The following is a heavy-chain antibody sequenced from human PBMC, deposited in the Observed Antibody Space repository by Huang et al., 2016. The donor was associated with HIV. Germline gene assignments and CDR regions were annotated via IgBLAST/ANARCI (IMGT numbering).Heavy chain of an antibody. CDR3: ARNSPGLYYYYHMDV. J-gene: IGHJ6*03. CDR2: MSSASSTI. CDR1: RFTFSSFT. V-gene: IGHV3-48*01. Sequence: EVQLVESGGGLVQPGGSLRLSCVASRFTFSSFTMNWVRQAPGKGLEWVSYMSSASSTIYYADSVKGRFTISRDNAKKSLYLQMNSLRAEDTAVYYCARNSPGLYYYYHMDVWGKGTAVTVSS. D-gene: IGHD7-27*01.